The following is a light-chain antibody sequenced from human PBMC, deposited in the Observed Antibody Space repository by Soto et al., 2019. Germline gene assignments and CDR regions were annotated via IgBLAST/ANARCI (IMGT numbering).Light chain of an antibody. CDR1: TSNIGRNY. J-gene: IGLJ1*01. CDR3: ASWDDSLSAEV. V-gene: IGLV1-47*01. CDR2: RNN. Sequence: QSVLTQPPSTSGTPGQRVTISCSGSTSNIGRNYVYWYQQFPGTAPKLLIYRNNQRTSGVPDRFSGSRSDTSASLAIRGLRSEDEDYYYCASWDDSLSAEVFGTGTKLTVL.